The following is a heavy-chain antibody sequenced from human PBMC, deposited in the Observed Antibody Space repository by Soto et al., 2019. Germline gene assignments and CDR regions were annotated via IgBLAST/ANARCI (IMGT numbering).Heavy chain of an antibody. J-gene: IGHJ4*02. V-gene: IGHV3-23*01. CDR1: GVTFRSYA. Sequence: EVQFLESGGNLVQPGGSLRLSCAASGVTFRSYAMSWVRQAPGKGLEWVSSVSGGGDSTYYADSVKGRFTISRDNSKNTLYLQMNTLRAEDTAVYYCARDPPGYSGYLYYFDYWGQGTLVTVSS. CDR3: ARDPPGYSGYLYYFDY. CDR2: VSGGGDST. D-gene: IGHD5-12*01.